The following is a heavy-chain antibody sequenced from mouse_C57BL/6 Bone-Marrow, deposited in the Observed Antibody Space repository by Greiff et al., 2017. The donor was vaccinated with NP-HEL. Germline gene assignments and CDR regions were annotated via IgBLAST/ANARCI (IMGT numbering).Heavy chain of an antibody. CDR3: AREYGNPWFAY. Sequence: QVQLQQSGAELARPGASVKMSCKASGYTFTSYTMHWVKQRPGPGLEWIGYINPSSGYTKYNQKFKDKATLTADKSSSTAYMQLSSLTSEDSAVYYCAREYGNPWFAYWGQGTLVTVSA. D-gene: IGHD2-10*02. J-gene: IGHJ3*01. V-gene: IGHV1-4*01. CDR1: GYTFTSYT. CDR2: INPSSGYT.